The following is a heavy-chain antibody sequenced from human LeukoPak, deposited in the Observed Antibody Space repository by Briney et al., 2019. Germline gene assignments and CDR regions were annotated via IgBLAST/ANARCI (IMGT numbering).Heavy chain of an antibody. CDR3: ARGDLAYSSSSGPPDY. V-gene: IGHV1-8*01. D-gene: IGHD6-6*01. CDR1: GYTFTSYD. J-gene: IGHJ4*02. Sequence: ASVKVSCKGSGYTFTSYDINWVRQATGQGLEWMGWMNPNSGNTGYAQKFQGRVTMTRDTSISTAYMELSRLRSDDTAVYYCARGDLAYSSSSGPPDYWGQGTLVTVSS. CDR2: MNPNSGNT.